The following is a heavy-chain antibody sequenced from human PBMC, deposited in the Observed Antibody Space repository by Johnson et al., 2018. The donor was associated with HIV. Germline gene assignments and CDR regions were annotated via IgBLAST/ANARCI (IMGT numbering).Heavy chain of an antibody. CDR1: GLTFTNAW. J-gene: IGHJ3*02. Sequence: VQLVESGGGLVKPGGSLRLSCAASGLTFTNAWMNWVRQAPGKGLEWAGRMKRKTDGGTTDYAAPVKGRFTISRDDSKNTLYLQMNSLKTEDTAVYYCARVGVSGYDLAAFDIWGQGTMVTVSS. CDR3: ARVGVSGYDLAAFDI. D-gene: IGHD5-12*01. CDR2: MKRKTDGGTT. V-gene: IGHV3-15*01.